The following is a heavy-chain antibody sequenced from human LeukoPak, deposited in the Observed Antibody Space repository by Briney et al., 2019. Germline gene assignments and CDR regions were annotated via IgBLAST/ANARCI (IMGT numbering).Heavy chain of an antibody. J-gene: IGHJ3*02. CDR2: IYYSGST. Sequence: SETLSLTCTVSGGSISSGDYYWSWIRQPPGKGLEWIGYIYYSGSTNYNPSLKSRVTISVDTSKNQFSLKLSSVTAADTAVYYCVKAAAGAFDIWGQGTMVTVSS. CDR1: GGSISSGDYY. CDR3: VKAAAGAFDI. D-gene: IGHD6-13*01. V-gene: IGHV4-61*08.